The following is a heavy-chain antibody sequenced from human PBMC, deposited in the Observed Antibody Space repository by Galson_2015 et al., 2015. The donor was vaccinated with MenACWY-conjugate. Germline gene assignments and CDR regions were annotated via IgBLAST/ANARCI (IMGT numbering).Heavy chain of an antibody. CDR2: ISSSSSTI. CDR3: ARDARVGETLTPGH. D-gene: IGHD1-26*01. V-gene: IGHV3-48*04. Sequence: SLRLSCAASGFTFNSYSMNCVRQAPGKGLEWVSYISSSSSTIYYADSVKGRFTISRDNAKNSLYLQMNSLRAEDTAVYYCARDARVGETLTPGHWGQGSLVTVSS. J-gene: IGHJ4*02. CDR1: GFTFNSYS.